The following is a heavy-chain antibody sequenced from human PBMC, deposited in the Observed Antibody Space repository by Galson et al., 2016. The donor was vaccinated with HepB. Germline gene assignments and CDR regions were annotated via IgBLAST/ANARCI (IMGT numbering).Heavy chain of an antibody. CDR1: GGSINSSRYY. Sequence: SETLSLTCTVSGGSINSSRYYWGWIRQPPGRGLQWIGSIFYSGSTYYHPSLTRRVTISVDTSKNQFSLRLSSVTAADPAVYYCSVYPVQPSYDDFWVDYWGQGTLVTVAS. CDR3: SVYPVQPSYDDFWVDY. J-gene: IGHJ4*02. D-gene: IGHD3-3*01. CDR2: IFYSGST. V-gene: IGHV4-39*01.